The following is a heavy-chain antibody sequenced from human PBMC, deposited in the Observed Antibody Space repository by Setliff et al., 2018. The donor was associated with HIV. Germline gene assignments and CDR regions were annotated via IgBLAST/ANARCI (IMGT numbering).Heavy chain of an antibody. CDR3: ARSLREYSYGSPDY. J-gene: IGHJ4*02. Sequence: GASVKVSCKASGYRFTGFAIHWVRQAPGQRFEWMGWINAGTGNTKYSQKFQDRVTISRDIHANTAYMELGSRRSEDTAIYYCARSLREYSYGSPDYWGPGTLVTVSS. D-gene: IGHD5-18*01. CDR2: INAGTGNT. CDR1: GYRFTGFA. V-gene: IGHV1-3*01.